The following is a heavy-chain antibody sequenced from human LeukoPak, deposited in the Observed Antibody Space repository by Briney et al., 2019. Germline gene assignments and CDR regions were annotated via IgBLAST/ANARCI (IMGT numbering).Heavy chain of an antibody. J-gene: IGHJ5*02. CDR1: GGSISSGSYY. CDR3: ARDTRSGNWNYWFDP. CDR2: IYTSGST. D-gene: IGHD1-7*01. V-gene: IGHV4-61*02. Sequence: SETLSLTXTVSGGSISSGSYYWSWIRQPAGKGLEWIGRIYTSGSTNYNPSLKSRVTISVDTSKNQFSLKLSSVTAADTAVYYCARDTRSGNWNYWFDPWGQGTLVTVSS.